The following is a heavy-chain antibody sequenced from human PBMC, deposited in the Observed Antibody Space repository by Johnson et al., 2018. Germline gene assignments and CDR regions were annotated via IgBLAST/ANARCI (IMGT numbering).Heavy chain of an antibody. CDR2: ISYDGSNK. CDR3: AKDRSYAAVAAGYMDV. J-gene: IGHJ6*03. Sequence: QVQLQESGGGVVQPGRSLRLSCAASGFTFSSYGMHWVRQAPGKGLEWVAVISYDGSNKYYADSVKGRFTISRDNSKNTVYLQMNSLRPEDTAVYYWAKDRSYAAVAAGYMDVWGQGTTVTVSS. V-gene: IGHV3-30*18. D-gene: IGHD6-19*01. CDR1: GFTFSSYG.